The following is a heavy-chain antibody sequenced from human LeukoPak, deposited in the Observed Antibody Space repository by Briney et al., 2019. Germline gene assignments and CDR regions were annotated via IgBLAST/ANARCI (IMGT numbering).Heavy chain of an antibody. D-gene: IGHD5-18*01. J-gene: IGHJ4*02. CDR1: GFTFTRYS. V-gene: IGHV3-48*04. CDR3: ARSYSYSFDY. CDR2: ITGGGTT. Sequence: GGSLRLSCAASGFTFTRYSMNWVRQAPGKGLEWVSYITGGGTTYYADSVKGRFTISRDNAKNSLSLQMNSLRAEDTAVYYCARSYSYSFDYWGQGTLVTVSS.